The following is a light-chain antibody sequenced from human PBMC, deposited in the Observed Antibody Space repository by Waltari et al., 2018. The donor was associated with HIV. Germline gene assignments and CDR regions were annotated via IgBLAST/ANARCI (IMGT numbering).Light chain of an antibody. Sequence: QSVLTQPPSASGTPGQRVTISCSGSSTHIGSNSVSWSQHFPGTTPKLLIYRNNQRPSGVPDRFSGSKSGTSASLAISGLRSEDEADYYCAAWDDSLSGRVFGGGTKLTVL. CDR3: AAWDDSLSGRV. J-gene: IGLJ3*02. CDR2: RNN. V-gene: IGLV1-47*01. CDR1: STHIGSNS.